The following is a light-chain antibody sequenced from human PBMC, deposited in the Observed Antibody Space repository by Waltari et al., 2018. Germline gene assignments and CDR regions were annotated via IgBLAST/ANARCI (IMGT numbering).Light chain of an antibody. CDR1: QSVTSN. V-gene: IGKV3-15*01. CDR2: GAS. J-gene: IGKJ5*01. CDR3: QQYSISPLI. Sequence: EIVITQSPATLSVSPGERATPSCRASQSVTSNLAWYQQKPDQAPRLLIYGASTRAAGVPARFSGSGSGTEFTLTISSMQSEDFATDYCQQYSISPLIFGQGTRLEIK.